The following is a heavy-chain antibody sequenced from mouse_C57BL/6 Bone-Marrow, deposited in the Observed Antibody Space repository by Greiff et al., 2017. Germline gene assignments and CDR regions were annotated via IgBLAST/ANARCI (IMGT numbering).Heavy chain of an antibody. CDR3: ARLSHYGAMDY. J-gene: IGHJ4*01. D-gene: IGHD1-1*02. V-gene: IGHV5-12*01. Sequence: VQLKESGGGLVQPGGSLKLSCAASGFTFSDYYMYWVRQTPEKRLEWVAYISNGGGSTYYPDTVKGRFTISRDNAKNTLYLQMSRLKSEDTAMYYCARLSHYGAMDYWGQGTSVTVSS. CDR1: GFTFSDYY. CDR2: ISNGGGST.